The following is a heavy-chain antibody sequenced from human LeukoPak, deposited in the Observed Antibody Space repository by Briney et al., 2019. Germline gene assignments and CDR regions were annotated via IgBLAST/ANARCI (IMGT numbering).Heavy chain of an antibody. CDR1: GGSISSSY. CDR3: ARQPPSTAGAFDI. J-gene: IGHJ3*02. CDR2: SYYSGST. V-gene: IGHV4-59*08. Sequence: PSETLSLSCTVSGGSISSSYWSWMRQPPGKGLEWIGHSYYSGSTNYNPSLKSRVTISVDPSKNQVSLKLSSVTAADTAVYYCARQPPSTAGAFDIWGQGTMVTVSS. D-gene: IGHD2-2*01.